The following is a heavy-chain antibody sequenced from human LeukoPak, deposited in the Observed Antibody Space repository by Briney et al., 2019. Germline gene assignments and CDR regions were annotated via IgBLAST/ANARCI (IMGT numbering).Heavy chain of an antibody. V-gene: IGHV4-39*07. CDR2: IYYSGST. CDR3: ARERGVYGSGSYPFDY. D-gene: IGHD3-10*01. CDR1: GGSISSSSYY. Sequence: SETLSLTCTVSGGSISSSSYYWGWIRQPPGKGLEWIGSIYYSGSTYYNPSLKSRVTISVDTSKNQFSLKLSSVTAADTAVYYCARERGVYGSGSYPFDYWGQGTLVTVSS. J-gene: IGHJ4*02.